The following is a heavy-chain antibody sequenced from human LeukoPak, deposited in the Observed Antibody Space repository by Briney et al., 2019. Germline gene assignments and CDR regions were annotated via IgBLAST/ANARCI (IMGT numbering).Heavy chain of an antibody. CDR1: GYTFTSCY. CDR3: ARDSDIVVVPAATPTAPLDY. Sequence: ASVKVSCKASGYTFTSCYMHWVRQAPGQGLEWMGIINPSGGSTSYAQKFQGRVTMTRDTSTSTVYMELSSLRSEDTAVYYCARDSDIVVVPAATPTAPLDYWGQGTLVTVSS. J-gene: IGHJ4*02. CDR2: INPSGGST. V-gene: IGHV1-46*01. D-gene: IGHD2-2*02.